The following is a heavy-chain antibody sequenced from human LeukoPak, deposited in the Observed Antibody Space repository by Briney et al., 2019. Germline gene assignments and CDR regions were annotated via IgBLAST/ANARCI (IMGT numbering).Heavy chain of an antibody. CDR3: ARDPTLIGATRYYFDY. CDR1: GFTFSSYA. Sequence: GGSLRLSCAASGFTFSSYAMHWVRQAPGKGLEWVAVISYDGSNKYYADSVKGRFTISRDNSKNTLYLQMNSLRAEDTAVYYCARDPTLIGATRYYFDYWGQGTLVTVSS. CDR2: ISYDGSNK. J-gene: IGHJ4*02. D-gene: IGHD1-26*01. V-gene: IGHV3-30*04.